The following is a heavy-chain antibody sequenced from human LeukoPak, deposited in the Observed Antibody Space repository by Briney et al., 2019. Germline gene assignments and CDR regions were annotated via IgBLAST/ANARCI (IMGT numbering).Heavy chain of an antibody. Sequence: RGSLRLSCAASGFTFSSYWMSWVRQAPGKGLEWVANIKQDGSEKYYVDSVKGRFTISRDNAKNSLYLQMNSLRAEDTAVYYCARDLDSSGWYGYYYYYYGMDVWGQGTTVTVSS. CDR1: GFTFSSYW. V-gene: IGHV3-7*01. D-gene: IGHD6-19*01. CDR3: ARDLDSSGWYGYYYYYYGMDV. J-gene: IGHJ6*02. CDR2: IKQDGSEK.